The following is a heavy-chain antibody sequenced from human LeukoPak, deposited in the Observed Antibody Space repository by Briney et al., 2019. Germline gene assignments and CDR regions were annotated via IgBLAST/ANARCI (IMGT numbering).Heavy chain of an antibody. D-gene: IGHD2/OR15-2a*01. J-gene: IGHJ4*02. CDR1: GFTFSSYN. Sequence: GTSLRLSCAASGFTFSSYNMHWVRQAPGKGLEWGAVFSYDGSTKYYADSVKGRFTISRDISKNTLFLQMNSLRAEDTDVYYCARGGGTVIRHFEYWGQGTLVTVSS. V-gene: IGHV3-30-3*01. CDR2: FSYDGSTK. CDR3: ARGGGTVIRHFEY.